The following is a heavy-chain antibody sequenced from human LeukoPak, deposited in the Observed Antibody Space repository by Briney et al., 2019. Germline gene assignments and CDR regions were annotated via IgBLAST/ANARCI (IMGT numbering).Heavy chain of an antibody. Sequence: NPSETLSLTCAVYGGSFSGYYWSWIRQPPGKGLEWIGEINRSGSTNYNPSLKSRVTISVDTSKNQFSLKLSSVTAADTAVYYCARGREDTDFDYWGQGTLVTVSS. CDR1: GGSFSGYY. J-gene: IGHJ4*02. V-gene: IGHV4-34*01. CDR2: INRSGST. CDR3: ARGREDTDFDY.